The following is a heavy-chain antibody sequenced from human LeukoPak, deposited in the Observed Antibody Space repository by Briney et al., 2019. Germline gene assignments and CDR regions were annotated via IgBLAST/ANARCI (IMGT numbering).Heavy chain of an antibody. V-gene: IGHV1-2*02. D-gene: IGHD3-10*01. CDR2: INPNSGGT. J-gene: IGHJ4*02. CDR3: ARPLWFGELYPDYYFDY. CDR1: GYTFTGYY. Sequence: ASVKVSCKASGYTFTGYYMHWVRQAPGQGLEWMGWINPNSGGTNYAQKFQGRVTMTRDTSISTAYMELRRLRSDDTAVYYCARPLWFGELYPDYYFDYWGQGTLVTVSS.